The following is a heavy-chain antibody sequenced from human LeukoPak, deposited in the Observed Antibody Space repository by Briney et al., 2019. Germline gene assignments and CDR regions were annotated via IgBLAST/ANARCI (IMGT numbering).Heavy chain of an antibody. CDR2: INGDGGST. D-gene: IGHD3-10*01. Sequence: PGGSLRLSCAASGITFRSYAMSWVRQARGKGLEWASAINGDGGSTYYADSVKGRFTISRDNSNNTLSLQMNSLRVEDTAVYYCAKWGAQSGSYRVVDCWGRGTLVTVSS. CDR1: GITFRSYA. J-gene: IGHJ4*02. V-gene: IGHV3-23*01. CDR3: AKWGAQSGSYRVVDC.